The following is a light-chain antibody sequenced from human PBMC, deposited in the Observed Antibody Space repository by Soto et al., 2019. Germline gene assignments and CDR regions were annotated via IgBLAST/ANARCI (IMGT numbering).Light chain of an antibody. J-gene: IGKJ5*01. V-gene: IGKV3-11*02. CDR1: QSVSSY. CDR2: DAS. Sequence: EIVLTQSPATLSLSPGERATLSCRASQSVSSYLAWYQQKPGQAPRLLIYDASNRATRIPARFSGSGSGRDFTLTISSLEPEDFAVYYWQQRSNWPITFGQGTRLEIK. CDR3: QQRSNWPIT.